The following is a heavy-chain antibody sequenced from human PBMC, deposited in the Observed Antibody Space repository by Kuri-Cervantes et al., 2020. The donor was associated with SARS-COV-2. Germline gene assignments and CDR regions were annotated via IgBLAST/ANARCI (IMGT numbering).Heavy chain of an antibody. J-gene: IGHJ4*02. CDR2: IRYDGSNK. V-gene: IGHV3-30*02. Sequence: GESLKISCAASGFTFSSCGMHWVRQAPGKGLEWVAFIRYDGSNKYYADSVKGRFTISRGNSKNTLYLQMNSLRAEDTAVYYCATDPGRYCSSTSCGFHYWGQGTLVTVSS. CDR3: ATDPGRYCSSTSCGFHY. D-gene: IGHD2-2*01. CDR1: GFTFSSCG.